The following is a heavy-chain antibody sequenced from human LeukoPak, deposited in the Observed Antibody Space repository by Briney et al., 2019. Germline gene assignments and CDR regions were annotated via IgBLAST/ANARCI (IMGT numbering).Heavy chain of an antibody. CDR3: ARLWELLPPAPFDP. D-gene: IGHD1-26*01. J-gene: IGHJ5*02. CDR1: GGSISSYY. Sequence: PSETLSLTCNVSGGSISSYYWSWIRQPPGKGLEGIGYIYHSGSTNYNPSLKSRVTLSIDPSRTQFSLKLTPVTAAHTAVYYCARLWELLPPAPFDPWGQGTLVTVSS. CDR2: IYHSGST. V-gene: IGHV4-59*08.